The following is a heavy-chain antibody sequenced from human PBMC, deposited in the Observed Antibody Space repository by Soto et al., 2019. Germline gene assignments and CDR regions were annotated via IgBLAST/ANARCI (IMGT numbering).Heavy chain of an antibody. CDR1: GGSISSYY. V-gene: IGHV4-59*01. J-gene: IGHJ3*02. D-gene: IGHD3-9*01. CDR3: ARALILTGYYIHDAFDI. CDR2: IYYSGST. Sequence: QVQLQESGPGLVKPSETLSLTCTVSGGSISSYYWSWIRQPPGKGLEWIGYIYYSGSTNYNPSLKSRVTISVDTSKNQFSLKLISVTAADTAVYYCARALILTGYYIHDAFDIWGQGTMVTVSS.